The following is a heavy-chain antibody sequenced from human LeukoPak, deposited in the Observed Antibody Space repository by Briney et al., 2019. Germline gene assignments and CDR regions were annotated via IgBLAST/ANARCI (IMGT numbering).Heavy chain of an antibody. D-gene: IGHD1-26*01. CDR1: GGSISSGGYY. J-gene: IGHJ3*02. CDR3: ARHHLTSGATDAFDI. CDR2: IYHSGST. Sequence: KPSETLSLTCTVSGGSISSGGYYWSWIRQPPGKGLEWIGYIYHSGSTNYNPSLKSRVTISVDTSKNQFSLKVSTVTATDTAMYYCARHHLTSGATDAFDIWGQGTMVTVSS. V-gene: IGHV4-30-2*01.